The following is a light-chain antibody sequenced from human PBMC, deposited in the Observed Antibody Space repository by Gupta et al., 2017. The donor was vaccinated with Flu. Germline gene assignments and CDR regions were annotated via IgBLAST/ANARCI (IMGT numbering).Light chain of an antibody. Sequence: DIQMTQSPSSLSASVGDRVTITCRASQSITTSLNWYQQKAGKGPKLLIYDASTLQSGVPSRFSGSGSGTDFTLTISRLQPEDFATYYCQQSYNTRYSFGQGTKLEIK. CDR3: QQSYNTRYS. V-gene: IGKV1-39*01. J-gene: IGKJ2*03. CDR2: DAS. CDR1: QSITTS.